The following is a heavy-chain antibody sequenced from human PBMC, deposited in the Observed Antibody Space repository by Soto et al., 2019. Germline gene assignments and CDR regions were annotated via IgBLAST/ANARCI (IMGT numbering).Heavy chain of an antibody. D-gene: IGHD5-18*01. CDR2: IYYSGIS. V-gene: IGHV4-31*03. J-gene: IGHJ6*02. CDR3: ATNGYTYCMDV. Sequence: SETLSLPCTVSGCSTSSGGFYWSWIRQHPGKGLAWIGYIYYSGISYYNPSLKSRVSISLDTSRNQFSMTLNSVTAADTAVYYCATNGYTYCMDVWGQGATVTFSS. CDR1: GCSTSSGGFY.